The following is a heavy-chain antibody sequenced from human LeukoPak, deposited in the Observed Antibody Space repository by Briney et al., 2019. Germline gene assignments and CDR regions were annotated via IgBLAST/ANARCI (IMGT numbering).Heavy chain of an antibody. V-gene: IGHV4-39*07. D-gene: IGHD3-9*01. CDR2: IYYSGST. Sequence: MASETLSLTCTVSGGSISSSSYYWGWIRQPPGKGLEWIGSIYYSGSTYYNPSLKSRVTISVDTSKNQFSLKLSSVTAADTAVYYCARGLYILTGSNPYYFDYWGQGTLVTVSS. J-gene: IGHJ4*02. CDR1: GGSISSSSYY. CDR3: ARGLYILTGSNPYYFDY.